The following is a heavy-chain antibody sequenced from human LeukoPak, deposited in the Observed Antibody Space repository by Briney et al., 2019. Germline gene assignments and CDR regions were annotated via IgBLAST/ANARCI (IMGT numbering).Heavy chain of an antibody. J-gene: IGHJ4*02. V-gene: IGHV1-46*01. CDR2: ITPAGGTT. CDR1: GYIFTNYY. CDR3: ARALVFYFDS. Sequence: ASVKVSRKASGYIFTNYYIHWVRQAPGQGLEWMGLITPAGGTTIYAQKFKGRVTMTSDLSTSTVYMDLSSLRSEDTAVYYCARALVFYFDSWGQGTLVTVSS. D-gene: IGHD2-8*01.